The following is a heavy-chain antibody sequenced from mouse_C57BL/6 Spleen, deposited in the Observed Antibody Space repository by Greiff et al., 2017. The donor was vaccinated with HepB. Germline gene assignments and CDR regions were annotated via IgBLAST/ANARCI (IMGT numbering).Heavy chain of an antibody. CDR3: ARAFDYSRYYYAMDY. V-gene: IGHV5-17*01. J-gene: IGHJ4*01. Sequence: DVKLVEPGAGLVKPGGSLKLSCEASGFTFSDYGMHWVRQAPKKGLEWVGYISSGSSTIHYADKMKGRYTITRDNAKNTLFLQMTSLRSEDTAMYYGARAFDYSRYYYAMDYWGQGTSVTVSS. CDR1: GFTFSDYG. D-gene: IGHD1-1*01. CDR2: ISSGSSTI.